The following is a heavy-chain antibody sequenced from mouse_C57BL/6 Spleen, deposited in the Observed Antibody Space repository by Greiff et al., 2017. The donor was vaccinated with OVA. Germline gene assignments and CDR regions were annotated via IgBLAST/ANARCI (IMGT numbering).Heavy chain of an antibody. Sequence: VKLMESGPGLVAPSPCLPITCTVSGFSLTSYGVSWVRQPPGKGLEWLGVIWGDGGTNYHSALISRLTTSKDNSKSQVFLNLNSLLTDHTATYYCANPRSYASSDWYFDVWGTGTTVTVSS. D-gene: IGHD1-1*01. CDR2: IWGDGGT. J-gene: IGHJ1*03. CDR3: ANPRSYASSDWYFDV. V-gene: IGHV2-3*01. CDR1: GFSLTSYG.